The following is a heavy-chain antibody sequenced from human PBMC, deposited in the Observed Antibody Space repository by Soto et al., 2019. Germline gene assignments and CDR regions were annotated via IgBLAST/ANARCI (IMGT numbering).Heavy chain of an antibody. D-gene: IGHD3-16*01. V-gene: IGHV4-39*01. CDR1: GGSFSSSNSF. CDR2: IYYNGKT. CDR3: ASLMTGHYNAMDV. J-gene: IGHJ6*01. Sequence: ETLSLTCTVSGGSFSSSNSFWGWVRQPPGKGLEWIGNIYYNGKTYYNPSLKSRVTISVDTSKNQFSLKLSSVTAADTAVYYCASLMTGHYNAMDVWGQGTTVTVSS.